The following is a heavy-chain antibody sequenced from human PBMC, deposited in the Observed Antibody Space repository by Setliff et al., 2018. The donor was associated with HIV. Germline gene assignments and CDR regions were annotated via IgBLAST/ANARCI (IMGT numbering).Heavy chain of an antibody. CDR3: TRDPSNNYFHFYMDV. CDR2: TSRDGTST. D-gene: IGHD1-1*01. J-gene: IGHJ6*03. V-gene: IGHV3-74*01. Sequence: PGGSLRLSCAASGFSLSGNFMHWVRQAPGKGLVWVSRTSRDGTSTSYADSVKGRFTTSRDKNTVYLQMNGLRVDDTAVYYCTRDPSNNYFHFYMDVWGKGTTVTVSS. CDR1: GFSLSGNF.